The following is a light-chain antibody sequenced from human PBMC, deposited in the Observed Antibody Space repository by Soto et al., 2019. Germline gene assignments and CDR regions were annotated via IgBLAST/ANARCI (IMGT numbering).Light chain of an antibody. CDR1: QSISSW. Sequence: DIQMTQSPSTLSASVGDRVTITCRASQSISSWLAWYQQKPGKAPKLLIYAASTLQSGVPSRFSGSGSGTDFTLTISCLQSEDFATYYCQQYYSYPRVFGQGTKVDIK. J-gene: IGKJ1*01. V-gene: IGKV1-5*01. CDR3: QQYYSYPRV. CDR2: AAS.